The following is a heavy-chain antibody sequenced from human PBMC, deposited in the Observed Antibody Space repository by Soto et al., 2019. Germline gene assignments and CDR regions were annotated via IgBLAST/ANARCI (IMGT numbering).Heavy chain of an antibody. Sequence: SETLSLTCTVSSASFSKYYWSWIRQPPGKGLEWIGYIYFNGNTNYNPSLKRRVTISIETSKKQISLNLTSVTDADTAVYYCASVTFGGVVLAHWGQGTLVTVS. CDR1: SASFSKYY. V-gene: IGHV4-59*01. CDR3: ASVTFGGVVLAH. CDR2: IYFNGNT. D-gene: IGHD3-16*01. J-gene: IGHJ4*02.